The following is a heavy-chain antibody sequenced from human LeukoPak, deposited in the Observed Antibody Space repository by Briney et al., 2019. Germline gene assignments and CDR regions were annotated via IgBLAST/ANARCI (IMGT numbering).Heavy chain of an antibody. J-gene: IGHJ6*02. V-gene: IGHV3-30-3*01. CDR3: VRDRNYYGSGTSPYYYYYGMDV. D-gene: IGHD3-10*01. CDR1: GFTFSDYA. Sequence: GRSLRLSCAASGFTFSDYAMHWVRQAPGKGQEGVAVISYDGSNKCYADSVKGRFTISRDNSKNTVYLQMSSLRTEDTAVYFCVRDRNYYGSGTSPYYYYYGMDVWGQGTTVTVSS. CDR2: ISYDGSNK.